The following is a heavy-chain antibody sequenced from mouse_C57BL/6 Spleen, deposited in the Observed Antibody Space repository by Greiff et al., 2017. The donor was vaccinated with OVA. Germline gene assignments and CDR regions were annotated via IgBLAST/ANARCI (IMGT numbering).Heavy chain of an antibody. CDR3: ARQGGSSYYAMDY. CDR1: GFTFSDYG. CDR2: ISNLAYSI. J-gene: IGHJ4*01. Sequence: EVHLVESGGGLVQPGGSLTLSCAASGFTFSDYGMAWVRQAPRKGPEWVAFISNLAYSIYYADTVTGRFTISRENAKNTLYLEMSSLRSEDTAMYYCARQGGSSYYAMDYWGQGTSVTVSS. V-gene: IGHV5-15*01. D-gene: IGHD6-1*01.